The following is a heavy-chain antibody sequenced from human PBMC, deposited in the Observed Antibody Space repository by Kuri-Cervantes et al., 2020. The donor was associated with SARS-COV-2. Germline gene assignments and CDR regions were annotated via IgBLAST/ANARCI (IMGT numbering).Heavy chain of an antibody. CDR1: GFTFSSYA. CDR3: AKVRGYYSYYGMDV. J-gene: IGHJ6*02. V-gene: IGHV3-23*01. Sequence: GESLKISCAASGFTFSSYAMHWVRQAPGKGLEWVSAISGSGGSTYYADSVKGRFTISRDNSKNTLYLQMDSLRAEDTAVYYCAKVRGYYSYYGMDVWGQGTTVTVSS. CDR2: ISGSGGST. D-gene: IGHD3-3*01.